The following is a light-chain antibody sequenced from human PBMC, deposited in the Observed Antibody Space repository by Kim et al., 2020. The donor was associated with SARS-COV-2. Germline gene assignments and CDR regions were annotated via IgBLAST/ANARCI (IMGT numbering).Light chain of an antibody. CDR3: QQRSGWVLS. CDR2: DTS. CDR1: QIVTSH. J-gene: IGKJ4*01. Sequence: SPGERAPRSCSASQIVTSHLAWYQQKPGQAPRLLIQDTSHRAAGVPDRFSGRGSGTDFTLTINSLEPEDFAVYYCQQRSGWVLSFGGGTKVDIK. V-gene: IGKV3-11*01.